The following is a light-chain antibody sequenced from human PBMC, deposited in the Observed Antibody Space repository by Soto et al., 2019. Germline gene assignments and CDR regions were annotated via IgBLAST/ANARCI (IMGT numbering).Light chain of an antibody. Sequence: EIVLTQSPGTLSLSPGERATLSCRASQSVRSTYLAWYQQKPGQDPKLLIYGASSRATGIPDSFSGSGSRTDFPLTISRLEPEDLAVYYWQQYGGSPLTFGGGTKVEIK. J-gene: IGKJ4*01. CDR3: QQYGGSPLT. CDR2: GAS. CDR1: QSVRSTY. V-gene: IGKV3-20*01.